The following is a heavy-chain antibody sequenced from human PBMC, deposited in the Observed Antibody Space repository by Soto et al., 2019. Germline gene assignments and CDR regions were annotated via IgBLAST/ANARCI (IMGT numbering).Heavy chain of an antibody. Sequence: ASVKVSCKASGYTFTNYAVHWVRQAPGQRLEWTGWINAANGDTKHSQNFQGRVTITRDTSANTAYLELSSLRSEDTAVYYCARWWSGYNSFFDYWGQGTLVTVSS. CDR2: INAANGDT. CDR3: ARWWSGYNSFFDY. CDR1: GYTFTNYA. D-gene: IGHD3-3*01. V-gene: IGHV1-3*01. J-gene: IGHJ4*02.